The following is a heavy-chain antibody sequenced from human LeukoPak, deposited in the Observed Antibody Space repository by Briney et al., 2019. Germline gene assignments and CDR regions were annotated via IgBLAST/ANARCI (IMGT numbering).Heavy chain of an antibody. V-gene: IGHV4-34*01. CDR2: INHSGST. D-gene: IGHD3-22*01. J-gene: IGHJ4*02. Sequence: PSETLSLTCAVYGGSFSGYYWNWIRQPPGKGLEWIGEINHSGSTNYNPSLKSRVTISVDTSKNQFSLKLSSVTAADTAVYYCARGYHDFSGYWLSYFDYWGQGTLVTVSS. CDR1: GGSFSGYY. CDR3: ARGYHDFSGYWLSYFDY.